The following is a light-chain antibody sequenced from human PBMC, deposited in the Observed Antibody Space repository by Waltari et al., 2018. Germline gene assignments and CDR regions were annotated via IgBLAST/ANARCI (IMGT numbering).Light chain of an antibody. J-gene: IGLJ3*02. CDR3: AAWDDNLNGL. V-gene: IGLV1-44*01. CDR1: SSNHGTNA. Sequence: QSVLTQAPSEYGTPGQRVTISCSGSSSNHGTNAVNWYQQVPRTAPKLLIYANDQRPSGVPDRFSGSKSGTSASLVISGLQAEDEADYYCAAWDDNLNGLFGGGTKLTVL. CDR2: AND.